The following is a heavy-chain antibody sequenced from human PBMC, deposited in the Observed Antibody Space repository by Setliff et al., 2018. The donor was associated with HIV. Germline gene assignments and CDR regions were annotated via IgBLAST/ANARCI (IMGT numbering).Heavy chain of an antibody. CDR2: ISTSGTT. V-gene: IGHV4-61*09. J-gene: IGHJ4*02. CDR3: ARYRVRDSWRGLGGTFDY. CDR1: GDSITSGTYY. Sequence: PSETLSLTCTVSGDSITSGTYYWSWIRQPAGMRLEWIGHISTSGTTNYNPSLKSRVTISADTSKNHFSLKLRSVTTADTAMYYCARYRVRDSWRGLGGTFDYWGQGTRVTVSS. D-gene: IGHD3-3*01.